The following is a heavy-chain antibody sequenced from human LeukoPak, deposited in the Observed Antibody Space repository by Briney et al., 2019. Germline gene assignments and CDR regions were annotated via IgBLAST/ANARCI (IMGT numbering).Heavy chain of an antibody. CDR3: AYYDSSGPPDY. CDR1: GGTFSSYA. D-gene: IGHD3-22*01. V-gene: IGHV1-69*04. J-gene: IGHJ4*02. Sequence: ASVKVSCKASGGTFSSYAISWVRQAPGQGLEWMGRIIPIFGIANYAQKFQGRVTITADKSTSTAYMELSSLRSEDTAVYYCAYYDSSGPPDYWGQGTLVTVSS. CDR2: IIPIFGIA.